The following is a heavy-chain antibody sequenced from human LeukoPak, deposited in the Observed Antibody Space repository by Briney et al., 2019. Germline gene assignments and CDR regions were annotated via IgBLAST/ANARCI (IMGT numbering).Heavy chain of an antibody. V-gene: IGHV1-8*01. CDR2: MNPNSGNT. D-gene: IGHD6-13*01. CDR3: ARAGGYSSSWFYYYYGMDV. J-gene: IGHJ6*02. Sequence: GASVKVSCKASGYTFTSYDINWVRQATGQGLEWMGWMNPNSGNTGYAQKFQGRVTTTRNTSISTAYMELSSLRSEDTAVYYCARAGGYSSSWFYYYYGMDVWGQGTTVTVSS. CDR1: GYTFTSYD.